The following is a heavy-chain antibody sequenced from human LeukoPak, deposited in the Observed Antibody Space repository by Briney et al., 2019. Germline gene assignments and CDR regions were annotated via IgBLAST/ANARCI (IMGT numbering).Heavy chain of an antibody. J-gene: IGHJ5*02. D-gene: IGHD3-10*01. Sequence: ASVKVSCKASGYTFTSYVISWVRQATGQGLEWMGWISAYNGNTNYAQKLQGRVTMTTDTSTSTAYMELRSLRSDDTAVYYCARGGGYGLGSYMVNWFDPWGQGTLVTVSS. CDR2: ISAYNGNT. CDR3: ARGGGYGLGSYMVNWFDP. CDR1: GYTFTSYV. V-gene: IGHV1-18*01.